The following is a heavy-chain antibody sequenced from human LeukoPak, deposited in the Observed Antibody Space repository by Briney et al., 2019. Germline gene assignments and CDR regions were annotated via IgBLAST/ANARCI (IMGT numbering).Heavy chain of an antibody. CDR3: AKVGVVVPAATPFDY. D-gene: IGHD2-2*01. CDR2: ISDSVGST. V-gene: IGHV3-23*01. J-gene: IGHJ4*02. CDR1: GFTFSSYA. Sequence: GGSLRLSCAASGFTFSSYAMSWVRQAPGKGLEWVSGISDSVGSTYYADSVKGRFTISRDNSKNTLYLQMNSLRVEDTAVYYCAKVGVVVPAATPFDYWGQGTLVTVSS.